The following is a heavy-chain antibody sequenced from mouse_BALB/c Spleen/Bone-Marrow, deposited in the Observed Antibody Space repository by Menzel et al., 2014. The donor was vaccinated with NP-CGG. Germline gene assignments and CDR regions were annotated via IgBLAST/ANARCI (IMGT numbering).Heavy chain of an antibody. V-gene: IGHV5-6-3*01. CDR3: ARDYYGSSYAMDY. D-gene: IGHD1-1*01. Sequence: EVMLVESGGGLVQPGGSLKLSCAASGSTFSSYGMSWVRQTPDKRLELVATINSNGGSTYYPDSVKGRFTISRDNAKNTLYLQMSSLKSEDTAMYYCARDYYGSSYAMDYWGQGTSVTVSS. CDR2: INSNGGST. J-gene: IGHJ4*01. CDR1: GSTFSSYG.